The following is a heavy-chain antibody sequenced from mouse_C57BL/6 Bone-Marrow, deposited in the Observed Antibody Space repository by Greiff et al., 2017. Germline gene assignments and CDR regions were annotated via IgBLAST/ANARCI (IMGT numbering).Heavy chain of an antibody. J-gene: IGHJ3*01. CDR1: GYTFTSYG. D-gene: IGHD3-2*02. CDR2: IYPRSGNT. Sequence: ESGAELARPGASVKLSCKASGYTFTSYGISWVKQRTGQGLEWIGEIYPRSGNTYYNEKFKGKATLTADKSSSTAYMELRSLTSEDSAVYFCARFRSSWFAYWGQGTLVTVSA. CDR3: ARFRSSWFAY. V-gene: IGHV1-81*01.